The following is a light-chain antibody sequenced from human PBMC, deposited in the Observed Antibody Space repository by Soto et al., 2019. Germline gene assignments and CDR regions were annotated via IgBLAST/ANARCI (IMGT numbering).Light chain of an antibody. CDR2: GAS. Sequence: IVMGQSRSTLTVSRGERVSVPCRARQSVSSNLAWYQQRPGQAPRLLIYGASTRATGIPARFSGSGSGTDFTLTISSLQSEDFATYYCQQLNSYPLTFGGVTMVDIK. CDR1: QSVSSN. CDR3: QQLNSYPLT. V-gene: IGKV3-15*01. J-gene: IGKJ4*01.